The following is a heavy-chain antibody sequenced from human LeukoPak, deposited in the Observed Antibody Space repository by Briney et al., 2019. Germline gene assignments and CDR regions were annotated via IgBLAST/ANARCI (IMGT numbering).Heavy chain of an antibody. CDR2: ISWNSGSI. D-gene: IGHD3-10*01. CDR3: AKDHDGSGSYYFDY. CDR1: GFTFADYA. J-gene: IGHJ4*02. Sequence: GGSLRLSCAASGFTFADYAMHWVRQAPGKGLEWVSGISWNSGSIGYADSVKGRFTISRDNAKNSLYLQMNSLRAEDTALYYCAKDHDGSGSYYFDYWGQGTLVTVSS. V-gene: IGHV3-9*01.